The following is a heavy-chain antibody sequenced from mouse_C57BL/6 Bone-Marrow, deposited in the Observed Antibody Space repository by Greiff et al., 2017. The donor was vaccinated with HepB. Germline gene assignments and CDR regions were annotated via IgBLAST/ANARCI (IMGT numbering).Heavy chain of an antibody. CDR3: ARRDWGDY. V-gene: IGHV5-6*02. J-gene: IGHJ2*01. CDR2: ISSGGSYT. CDR1: GFTFSSYG. D-gene: IGHD4-1*01. Sequence: EVNVVESGGDLVKPEGSLKLSCAASGFTFSSYGMSWVRQTPDKRLEWVATISSGGSYTYYPDSVKGRFTISRDNAKNTLYLQMSSLKSEDTAMYYCARRDWGDYWGQGTTLTVSS.